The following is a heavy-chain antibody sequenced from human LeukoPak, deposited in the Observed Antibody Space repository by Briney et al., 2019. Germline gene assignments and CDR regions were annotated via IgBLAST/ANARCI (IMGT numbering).Heavy chain of an antibody. CDR3: VRDLVPGTTGY. CDR1: GGSISSYY. J-gene: IGHJ4*02. CDR2: IYYSGST. Sequence: SETLSLTCTVSGGSISSYYWSWIRQPPGKGLEWIGYIYYSGSTNYNPSLKSRVTISVDTSKNQFSLKLSSVTAADTAVYYCVRDLVPGTTGYWGQGTLVTVSS. D-gene: IGHD1-1*01. V-gene: IGHV4-59*01.